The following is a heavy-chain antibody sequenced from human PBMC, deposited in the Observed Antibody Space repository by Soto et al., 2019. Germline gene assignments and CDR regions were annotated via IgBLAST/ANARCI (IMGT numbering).Heavy chain of an antibody. V-gene: IGHV4-34*01. Sequence: SETLSLTWAVYGGSFSGYYWSWIRQPPGKGLEWIGETNHSGSTNYNPSLKSRVTISVDTSKNQFSLKLSSVTAADTAVYYCAGLNSGYDFYYYYGMDVWGQGTTVTVSS. CDR3: AGLNSGYDFYYYYGMDV. CDR1: GGSFSGYY. D-gene: IGHD5-12*01. CDR2: TNHSGST. J-gene: IGHJ6*02.